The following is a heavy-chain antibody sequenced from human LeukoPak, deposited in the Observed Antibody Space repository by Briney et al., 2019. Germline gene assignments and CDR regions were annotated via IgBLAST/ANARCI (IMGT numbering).Heavy chain of an antibody. D-gene: IGHD2-2*01. J-gene: IGHJ4*02. V-gene: IGHV3-48*03. CDR2: FSSSGSTI. CDR3: AREDDIVVVPAAIPGVFYY. CDR1: GFTVGSHE. Sequence: GGSLRLACVADGFTVGSHEIKCVRQAAGKWLEWVSYFSSSGSTINYADSVKGRFTNCRDNATTSLSPQTNSLRAENTAVYYCAREDDIVVVPAAIPGVFYYWGQRTLVTVSS.